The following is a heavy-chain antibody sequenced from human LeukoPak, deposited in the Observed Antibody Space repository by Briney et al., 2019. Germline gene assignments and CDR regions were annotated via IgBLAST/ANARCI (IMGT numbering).Heavy chain of an antibody. CDR3: AKHYMGSSYNHGLDC. Sequence: SETLSLTCAVSGGSISSSNWWSWVRQPPGKGLEWIGEIYRSGSTNYNPSLKSRVTISLDKSKNQFSLKLSSVTAADTALYYCAKHYMGSSYNHGLDCWGQGTLVTVSS. V-gene: IGHV4-4*02. D-gene: IGHD3-10*01. J-gene: IGHJ4*02. CDR1: GGSISSSNW. CDR2: IYRSGST.